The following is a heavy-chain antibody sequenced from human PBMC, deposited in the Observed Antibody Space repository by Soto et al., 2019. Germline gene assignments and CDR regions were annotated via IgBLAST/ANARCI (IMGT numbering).Heavy chain of an antibody. CDR1: GGTFSSYA. V-gene: IGHV1-69*13. Sequence: GASVKVSCKASGGTFSSYAISWVRQAPGQGLEWMGGIIPIFGTANYAQKFQGRVTITADESTSTAYMELSSLRSEDTAVYYCARVLYDSIGAFDIWGQGTMVTVSS. J-gene: IGHJ3*02. CDR2: IIPIFGTA. D-gene: IGHD3-22*01. CDR3: ARVLYDSIGAFDI.